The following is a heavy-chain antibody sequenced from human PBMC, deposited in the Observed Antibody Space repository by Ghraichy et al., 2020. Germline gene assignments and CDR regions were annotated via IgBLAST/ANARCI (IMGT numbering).Heavy chain of an antibody. CDR3: ASGYSYGGPY. CDR2: ISGSGHNT. Sequence: GGSLRLSCAASGFTFISYAISWVRQAPGKGLEWVSAISGSGHNTYYADSVKGRFTISRDNSRNTLYLQMNSLRAEDTAVYYCASGYSYGGPYWGQGTLVTVSS. CDR1: GFTFISYA. D-gene: IGHD5-18*01. V-gene: IGHV3-23*01. J-gene: IGHJ4*02.